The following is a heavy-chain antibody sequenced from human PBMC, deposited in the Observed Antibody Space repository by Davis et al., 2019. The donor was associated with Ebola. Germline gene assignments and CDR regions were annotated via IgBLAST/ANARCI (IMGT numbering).Heavy chain of an antibody. CDR2: IIDNGHRT. J-gene: IGHJ4*02. CDR3: ARVNVVAAGSFDF. V-gene: IGHV3-64*04. Sequence: PGGSLRLSCSASGFTFSTSGMHWVRQAPGKGLEYVSAIIDNGHRTNYADSVKGRFTISRDNAKNSLYLQMNSLTPEDTAFYYCARVNVVAAGSFDFWGQGTRVTVSA. CDR1: GFTFSTSG. D-gene: IGHD6-13*01.